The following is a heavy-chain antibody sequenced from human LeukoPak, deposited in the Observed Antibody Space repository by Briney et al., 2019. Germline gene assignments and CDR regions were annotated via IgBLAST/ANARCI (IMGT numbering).Heavy chain of an antibody. D-gene: IGHD2-15*01. CDR1: GYTFTDYY. V-gene: IGHV1-2*02. CDR2: INPNIGGT. Sequence: GASVKVSCNASGYTFTDYYMHWVRQAPGQGLEWMGWINPNIGGTNYAQKFQGRVTMTTDTSTSTAYMELRSLRSDDTAVYYCAREGRDCHGGSCYPGAFDIWGQGTMVTVSS. J-gene: IGHJ3*02. CDR3: AREGRDCHGGSCYPGAFDI.